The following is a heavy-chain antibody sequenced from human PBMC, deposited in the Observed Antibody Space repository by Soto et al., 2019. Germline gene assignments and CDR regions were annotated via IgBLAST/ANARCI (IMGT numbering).Heavy chain of an antibody. D-gene: IGHD6-13*01. CDR1: GYIITTNW. CDR2: IYPGDSDT. CDR3: ARHSGVAEDGTD. J-gene: IGHJ1*01. Sequence: GELLKISCHGAGYIITTNWMGWGSKMPGKGLEWMGVIYPGDSDTRYSPSFQGQVAISADKSINTAYLQWSSLKASDTAMYYCARHSGVAEDGTDWGQGTLVTVS. V-gene: IGHV5-51*01.